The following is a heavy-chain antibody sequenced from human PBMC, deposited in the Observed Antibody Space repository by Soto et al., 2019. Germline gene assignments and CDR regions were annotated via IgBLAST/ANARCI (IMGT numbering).Heavy chain of an antibody. CDR2: INSDGSST. CDR1: GFTFSSGG. Sequence: PGGSLRLSCAASGFTFSSGGMHWVRQAPGKGLVWVSRINSDGSSTSYADSVKGRFTISRDNAKNTLYLQMNSLRAEDTAVYYCASPYYDFWSGYYFDYWGQGTLVTVSS. D-gene: IGHD3-3*01. V-gene: IGHV3-74*01. J-gene: IGHJ4*02. CDR3: ASPYYDFWSGYYFDY.